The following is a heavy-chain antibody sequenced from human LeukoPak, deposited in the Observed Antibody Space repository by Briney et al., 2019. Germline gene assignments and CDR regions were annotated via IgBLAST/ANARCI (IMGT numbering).Heavy chain of an antibody. V-gene: IGHV3-15*01. Sequence: GRTLRLSCAVSGFTFSKAWMSWVRGAPGKGVEWGGRIKSKTDGGATDYAAPVKDRFTISRDDSKNTLYLQMNSLKTEDTAVYYCAWHYYDYWGQGTLVTVSS. CDR3: AWHYYDY. J-gene: IGHJ4*02. D-gene: IGHD3-22*01. CDR1: GFTFSKAW. CDR2: IKSKTDGGAT.